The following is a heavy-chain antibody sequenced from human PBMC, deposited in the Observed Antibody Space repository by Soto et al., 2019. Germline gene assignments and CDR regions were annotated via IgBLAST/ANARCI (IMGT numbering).Heavy chain of an antibody. Sequence: DVQLVESGGGLIQPGESLRLSCAAFGLTISGKKYVAWVRQAPGKGLEWVSALYDVDGSFYPDSVTGRFTTSSDSSMTAVYLQMNALRPDDTAVYYCATWHEREHAFDVWGQGTTVTISS. D-gene: IGHD1-1*01. CDR3: ATWHEREHAFDV. CDR2: LYDVDGS. V-gene: IGHV3-53*01. J-gene: IGHJ3*01. CDR1: GLTISGKKY.